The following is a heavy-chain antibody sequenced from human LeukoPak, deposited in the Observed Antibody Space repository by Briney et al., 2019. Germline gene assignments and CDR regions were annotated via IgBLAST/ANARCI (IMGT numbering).Heavy chain of an antibody. V-gene: IGHV3-30*18. CDR1: GFTFSSYG. Sequence: GRSLRLSCAASGFTFSSYGMHWVRQAPGKGLEWVAVISYDGSNKYYADSVKGRFTISRDNSKNTLYLQMNSLRAEDTAVYYCAKERFIAVALDYWGQGTLVTVSS. D-gene: IGHD6-13*01. CDR3: AKERFIAVALDY. CDR2: ISYDGSNK. J-gene: IGHJ4*02.